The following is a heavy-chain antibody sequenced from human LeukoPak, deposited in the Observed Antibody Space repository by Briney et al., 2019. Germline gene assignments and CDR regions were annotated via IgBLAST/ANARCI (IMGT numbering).Heavy chain of an antibody. CDR3: ARLINKPIAATGTGPFDH. CDR1: GDSISSYY. J-gene: IGHJ4*02. Sequence: SETLCLTCTVSGDSISSYYWSWIRQPAGKGLEWIGRIYTSGSTNYNPSLKSRVTMSLDTSKNQFSLKLSSVTAADTAVYYCARLINKPIAATGTGPFDHWGQGTLVTVSS. CDR2: IYTSGST. D-gene: IGHD6-13*01. V-gene: IGHV4-4*07.